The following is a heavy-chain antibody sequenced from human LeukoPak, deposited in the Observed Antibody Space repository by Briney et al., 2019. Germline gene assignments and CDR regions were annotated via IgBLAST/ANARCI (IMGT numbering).Heavy chain of an antibody. D-gene: IGHD6-13*01. CDR1: GGSISSSSYY. V-gene: IGHV4-39*07. CDR2: IYYSGST. Sequence: PSETLSLTCTVSGGSISSSSYYWGWIRQPPGKGLEWIGSIYYSGSTYYNPSLKSRVTISVDTSKNQFSLKLSSVTAADTAVYYCARGIAAAGVAFDIWGQGTMVTVSS. CDR3: ARGIAAAGVAFDI. J-gene: IGHJ3*02.